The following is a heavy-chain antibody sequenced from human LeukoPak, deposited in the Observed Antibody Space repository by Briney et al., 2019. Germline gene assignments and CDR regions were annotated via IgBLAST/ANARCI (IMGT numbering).Heavy chain of an antibody. V-gene: IGHV3-9*01. D-gene: IGHD6-19*01. CDR1: GFTFDDYA. Sequence: SGGSLRLSCAASGFTFDDYAMHWVRQAPGKGLEWVSGISWNSGSIGYADSVKGRFTISRDNAKNSLYLQMNSLGAEDTALYYCAKSLAVVTGEFDNWGQGTLVTVSS. J-gene: IGHJ4*02. CDR3: AKSLAVVTGEFDN. CDR2: ISWNSGSI.